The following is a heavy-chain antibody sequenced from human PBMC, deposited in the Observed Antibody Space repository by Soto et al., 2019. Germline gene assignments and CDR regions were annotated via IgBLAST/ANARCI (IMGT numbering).Heavy chain of an antibody. D-gene: IGHD2-2*03. Sequence: EVQVLESGGGLVQPGGSLRLSCAATGFTFSDFAMSWVRQAPGKGLEWVSRIYGGGNGPHYADSVKGRVTISRDNSKNTLYLQMSSVRAEDTAVYYCAKMEGMDPWAYSFDYWGQGTLVTVSS. CDR1: GFTFSDFA. J-gene: IGHJ4*02. V-gene: IGHV3-23*01. CDR3: AKMEGMDPWAYSFDY. CDR2: IYGGGNGP.